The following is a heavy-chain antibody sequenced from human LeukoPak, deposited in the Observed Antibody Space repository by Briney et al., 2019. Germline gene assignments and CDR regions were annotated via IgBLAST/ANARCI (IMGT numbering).Heavy chain of an antibody. CDR3: ARGPYSSSHYYYYYYGMDV. V-gene: IGHV1-18*01. J-gene: IGHJ6*02. CDR2: ISAYNGNT. Sequence: ASVKVSCKASGYTFTSYGISWVRQAPGQGLEWMGWISAYNGNTNYAQKFQGRVTITADESTSTAYMELSSLRSEDTAVYYCARGPYSSSHYYYYYYGMDVWGQGTTVTVSS. D-gene: IGHD6-13*01. CDR1: GYTFTSYG.